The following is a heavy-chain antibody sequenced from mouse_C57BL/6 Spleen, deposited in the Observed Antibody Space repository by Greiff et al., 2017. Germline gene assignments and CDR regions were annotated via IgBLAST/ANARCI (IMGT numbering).Heavy chain of an antibody. CDR1: GYTFTSYW. CDR3: DSADGGRNPPWFAY. Sequence: QVQLQQSGAELVKPGASVKLSCKASGYTFTSYWMNWVKQRPGKGLEWIGHIYPGDGDTNYNEKFKGKATLTDDKSSSTAYIQLSSMTSEDYAVAFCDSADGGRNPPWFAYWGQGTLVTVSA. D-gene: IGHD6-1*01. J-gene: IGHJ3*01. CDR2: IYPGDGDT. V-gene: IGHV1-80*01.